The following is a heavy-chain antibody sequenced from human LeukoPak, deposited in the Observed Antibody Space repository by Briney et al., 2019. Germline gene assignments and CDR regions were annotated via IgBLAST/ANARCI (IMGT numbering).Heavy chain of an antibody. CDR2: ISGSGGST. V-gene: IGHV3-23*01. D-gene: IGHD5-18*01. CDR3: AKDLNSYGYVNAFDY. J-gene: IGHJ4*02. Sequence: GESLKISCAASGFTFSSYAVSWVRQAPGKGLEWVSAISGSGGSTYYADSVKGRFTISRDNSKNTLYLQMNSLRAEDTAVYYCAKDLNSYGYVNAFDYWGQGTLVAVSS. CDR1: GFTFSSYA.